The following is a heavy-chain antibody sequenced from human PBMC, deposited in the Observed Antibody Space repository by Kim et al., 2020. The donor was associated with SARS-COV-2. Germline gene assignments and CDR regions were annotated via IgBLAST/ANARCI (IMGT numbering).Heavy chain of an antibody. CDR2: MYYSGTT. V-gene: IGHV4-39*01. Sequence: SETLSLTCSVSCDSISSGTHFWGWIRQTPEKGLEWIVNMYYSGTTYYNPSLKSRVTMSLDTSKNQFSLRLTSVTAADTAVYYCAGLPYSSSWYRWFDPWGQGTLVTVSS. CDR3: AGLPYSSSWYRWFDP. D-gene: IGHD6-13*01. CDR1: CDSISSGTHF. J-gene: IGHJ5*02.